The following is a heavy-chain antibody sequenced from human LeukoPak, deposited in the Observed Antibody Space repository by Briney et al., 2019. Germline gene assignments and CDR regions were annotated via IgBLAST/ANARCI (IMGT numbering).Heavy chain of an antibody. CDR1: GYTFTNYG. D-gene: IGHD3-22*01. J-gene: IGHJ4*02. CDR3: ARDLPDLTYSYDSSGLDY. V-gene: IGHV1-18*01. CDR2: ISAYNGDT. Sequence: GASVKVSCKASGYTFTNYGISWVRQAPGQGLEWMGWISAYNGDTNYAQMLQGRVTLTTDASTNTAYMELRSLRSDDTAVYYCARDLPDLTYSYDSSGLDYWGQGTLVTVST.